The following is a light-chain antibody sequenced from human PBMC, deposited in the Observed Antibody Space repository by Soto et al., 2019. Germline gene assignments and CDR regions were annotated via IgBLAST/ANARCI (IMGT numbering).Light chain of an antibody. CDR2: DAS. CDR1: QDINNY. J-gene: IGKJ5*01. V-gene: IGKV1-33*01. CDR3: QQYDFLVT. Sequence: DVQMTQSPSSLSASVGDRVTITCQASQDINNYLNWYQQKPGKAPKLLIYDASNLERGVPTRFTGSGSGKHFTFTISSLQPEYIATYFCQQYDFLVTFGQGTRLEIQ.